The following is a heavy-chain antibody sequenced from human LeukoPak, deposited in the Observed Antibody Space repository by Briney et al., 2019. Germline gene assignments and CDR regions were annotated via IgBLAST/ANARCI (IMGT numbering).Heavy chain of an antibody. Sequence: SETLSLTCTVSGGSISSGDYYWSWIRQPPGKGLEWIGYIYYSGSTYYNPSLKSRVTISVDTSKNQFSLKLNSVTAADTAVYYCVRDRELTYWSQGTLVTVSS. V-gene: IGHV4-30-4*02. CDR1: GGSISSGDYY. CDR2: IYYSGST. D-gene: IGHD1-26*01. J-gene: IGHJ4*02. CDR3: VRDRELTY.